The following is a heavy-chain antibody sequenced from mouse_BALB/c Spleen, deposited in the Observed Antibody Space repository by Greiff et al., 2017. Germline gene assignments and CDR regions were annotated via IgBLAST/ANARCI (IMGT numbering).Heavy chain of an antibody. CDR2: IDTSDSYT. Sequence: QVQLQQSGAELVMPGASVKMSCKASGYTFTDYWMHWVKQRPGQGLEWIGAIDTSDSYTSYNQKFKGKATLTVDESSSTAYMQLSSLTSEDSAVYYCARDHYGHYYAMDYWGQGTSVTVSS. V-gene: IGHV1-69*01. J-gene: IGHJ4*01. D-gene: IGHD1-1*02. CDR3: ARDHYGHYYAMDY. CDR1: GYTFTDYW.